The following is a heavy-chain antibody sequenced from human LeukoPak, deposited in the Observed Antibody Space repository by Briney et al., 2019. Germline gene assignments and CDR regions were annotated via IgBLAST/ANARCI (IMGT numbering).Heavy chain of an antibody. Sequence: ASVKVSCKASGYTFTSYGISWVRQAPGQGLEWMGWISAYNGNTNYAQKLQGRVTMTTDTSTSTAYMELRSLRSDDTAVYYCAGPEVGANYDAFDIWGQGTMVTVSS. CDR2: ISAYNGNT. D-gene: IGHD1-26*01. CDR3: AGPEVGANYDAFDI. V-gene: IGHV1-18*01. CDR1: GYTFTSYG. J-gene: IGHJ3*02.